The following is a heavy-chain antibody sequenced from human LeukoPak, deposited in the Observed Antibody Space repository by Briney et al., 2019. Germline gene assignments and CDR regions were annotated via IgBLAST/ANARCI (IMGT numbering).Heavy chain of an antibody. CDR1: GYTFTSYD. CDR2: MNPNSGNT. V-gene: IGHV1-8*01. D-gene: IGHD2-15*01. CDR3: ARGHVADGAEFDY. Sequence: ASVNVSCKASGYTFTSYDINSVRQATGPGVEWMGWMNPNSGNTGYAQKFQGRVTMTRNTSISTAYMELSSLRSEDTAVYYCARGHVADGAEFDYWGQGTLVTVSS. J-gene: IGHJ4*02.